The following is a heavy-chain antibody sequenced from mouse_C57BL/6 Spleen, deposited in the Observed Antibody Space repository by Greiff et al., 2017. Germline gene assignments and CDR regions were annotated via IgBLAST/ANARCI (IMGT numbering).Heavy chain of an antibody. V-gene: IGHV5-9*04. CDR1: GFTFSSYT. CDR3: ARLGYYYGSSFFDY. D-gene: IGHD1-1*01. Sequence: EVKLVESGGGLVKPGGSLKLSCAASGFTFSSYTMSWVRQTPEKRLEWVATISGGGGNTYYPDSVKGRFTISRDNAKNTLYLQMSSLRSEDTAVYYCARLGYYYGSSFFDYWGQGTSLTVSS. J-gene: IGHJ2*02. CDR2: ISGGGGNT.